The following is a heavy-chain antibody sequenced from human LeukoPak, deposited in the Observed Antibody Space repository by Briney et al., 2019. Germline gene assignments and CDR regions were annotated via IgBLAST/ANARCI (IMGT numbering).Heavy chain of an antibody. CDR3: ARDRHGYFDY. J-gene: IGHJ4*02. CDR1: GVTFSSFA. V-gene: IGHV3-23*01. D-gene: IGHD6-13*01. Sequence: GGSLRLSCAASGVTFSSFAMSWVRQAPGKGLEWVSTIRASGGGAFYADSVKGRFTISRDDSKNTLYLQMNSLRAEDTAVYYCARDRHGYFDYWGQGTLVTVSS. CDR2: IRASGGGA.